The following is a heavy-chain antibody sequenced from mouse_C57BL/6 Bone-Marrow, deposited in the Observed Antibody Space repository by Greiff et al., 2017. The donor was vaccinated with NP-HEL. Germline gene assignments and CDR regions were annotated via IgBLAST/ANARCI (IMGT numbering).Heavy chain of an antibody. Sequence: VQLQQSGTVLARPGASVKMSCKTSGYTFTSYWMHWVKQRPGQGLEWIGAIYPGNSDTSYNQKFKGKAKLTAVTSASTAYMELSSLTNEDSAVYYCTRGDLLWLYYLDYWGQGTTLTVSS. CDR2: IYPGNSDT. V-gene: IGHV1-5*01. CDR1: GYTFTSYW. D-gene: IGHD2-1*01. CDR3: TRGDLLWLYYLDY. J-gene: IGHJ2*01.